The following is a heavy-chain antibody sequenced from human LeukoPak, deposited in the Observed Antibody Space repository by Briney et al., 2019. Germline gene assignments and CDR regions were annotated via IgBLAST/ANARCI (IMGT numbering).Heavy chain of an antibody. CDR1: GFSLSTSGMC. J-gene: IGHJ4*02. CDR2: ISYSGST. Sequence: SGPALVKPTQTLTLTCTFSGFSLSTSGMCVSWIRQPPGKGLEWIGYISYSGSTNYNPSLKSRVTISVDTSKNQFSLKLNSMTAADTAVYYCARTNYGSGSHYNGNFDYWGQGTRVTVSS. CDR3: ARTNYGSGSHYNGNFDY. D-gene: IGHD3-10*01. V-gene: IGHV4-61*08.